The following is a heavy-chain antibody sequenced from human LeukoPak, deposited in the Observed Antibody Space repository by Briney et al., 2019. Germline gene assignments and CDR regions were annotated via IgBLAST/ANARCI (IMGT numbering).Heavy chain of an antibody. V-gene: IGHV1-46*01. CDR1: GYTFTSYY. Sequence: GASVKVSCKASGYTFTSYYMHWVRQAPGQGLEWMGIINPSGGSTSYAQKFQGRVTMTRDTSISTAYMELSRLRSDDTAVYYCAREGEHGYDPWGQGTLVTVSS. J-gene: IGHJ5*02. D-gene: IGHD3-16*01. CDR3: AREGEHGYDP. CDR2: INPSGGST.